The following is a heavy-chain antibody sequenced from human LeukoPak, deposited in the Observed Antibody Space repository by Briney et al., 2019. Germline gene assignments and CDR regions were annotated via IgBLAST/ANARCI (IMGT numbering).Heavy chain of an antibody. D-gene: IGHD3-22*01. J-gene: IGHJ4*02. CDR3: ARAQQRGSGYDY. V-gene: IGHV1-18*01. Sequence: ASVKLSCKASGYIFTSYGISWVRQAPGQGLEWMGWISVYNGNTNYVQKLQGRVTMTTDTSTSTAYMELRSLRSDDTAVYYCARAQQRGSGYDYWGEGTLVTVSS. CDR1: GYIFTSYG. CDR2: ISVYNGNT.